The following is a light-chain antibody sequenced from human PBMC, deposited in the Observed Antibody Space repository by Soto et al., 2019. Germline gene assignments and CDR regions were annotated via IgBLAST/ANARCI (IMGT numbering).Light chain of an antibody. CDR2: QDN. CDR3: QAWDSSTVV. CDR1: KLGDKY. Sequence: SYELTQPPSVSVSPGQTVSITCSGDKLGDKYAHWYQQKPGQSPVLVIYQDNKRPAGIPERFSGSNSGDTATLTISGTQAMDEADYYCQAWDSSTVVFGGGTKLTVL. J-gene: IGLJ2*01. V-gene: IGLV3-1*01.